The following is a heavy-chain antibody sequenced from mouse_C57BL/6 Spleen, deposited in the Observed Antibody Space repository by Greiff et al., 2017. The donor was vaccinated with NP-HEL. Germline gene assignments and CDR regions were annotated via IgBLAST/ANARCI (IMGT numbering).Heavy chain of an antibody. CDR2: IYPGDGDT. D-gene: IGHD2-2*01. CDR3: ARRNGSLYAMDY. CDR1: GYAFSSSW. Sequence: QVQLKQSGPELVKPGASVKISCKASGYAFSSSWMNWVRQRPGKGLEWIGRIYPGDGDTNSNGKFKGKATLTADKSSSTAYMQLSSLTSEDSAVYFCARRNGSLYAMDYWGQGTSVTVSS. V-gene: IGHV1-82*01. J-gene: IGHJ4*01.